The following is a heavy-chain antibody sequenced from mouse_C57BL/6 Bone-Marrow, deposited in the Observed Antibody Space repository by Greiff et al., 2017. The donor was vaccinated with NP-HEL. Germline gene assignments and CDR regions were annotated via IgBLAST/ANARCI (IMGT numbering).Heavy chain of an antibody. CDR2: IHPNSGST. J-gene: IGHJ2*01. CDR3: ARRDYYGSSPYYFDY. CDR1: GYTFTSYW. V-gene: IGHV1-64*01. D-gene: IGHD1-1*01. Sequence: VQLQQPGAELVKPGASVKSSCKASGYTFTSYWMHWVKQRPGQGLEWIGMIHPNSGSTNYNEKFKSKATLTVDKSSSTAYMQLSSLTSEDSAVYYCARRDYYGSSPYYFDYWGQGTTLTVSS.